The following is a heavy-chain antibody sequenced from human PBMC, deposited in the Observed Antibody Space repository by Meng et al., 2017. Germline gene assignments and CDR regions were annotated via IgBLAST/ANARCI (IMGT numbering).Heavy chain of an antibody. D-gene: IGHD6-19*01. CDR2: ISYDGSNK. Sequence: GGPLRLSCAASGFTFSSYAMHWVRQAPGKGLEWVAVISYDGSNKYYADSVKGRFTISRDNSKNTLYLQMNSLRAEDTAVYYCAREITIAVAGTYYGMDVWGQGTTVTVSS. CDR1: GFTFSSYA. CDR3: AREITIAVAGTYYGMDV. J-gene: IGHJ6*02. V-gene: IGHV3-30*04.